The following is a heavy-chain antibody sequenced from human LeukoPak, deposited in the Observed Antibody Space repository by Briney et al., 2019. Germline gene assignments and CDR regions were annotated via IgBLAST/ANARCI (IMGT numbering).Heavy chain of an antibody. Sequence: GASVKVSCKASGYTFTSYDINWVRQATGQGLEWMGWMNPNSGNTGYAQKFQGRVTITRNTSISTAYMELSSLRSEDTAVYYCARVEDYGGNPFDYWGQGTLVTVSS. CDR1: GYTFTSYD. J-gene: IGHJ4*02. CDR2: MNPNSGNT. V-gene: IGHV1-8*03. CDR3: ARVEDYGGNPFDY. D-gene: IGHD4-23*01.